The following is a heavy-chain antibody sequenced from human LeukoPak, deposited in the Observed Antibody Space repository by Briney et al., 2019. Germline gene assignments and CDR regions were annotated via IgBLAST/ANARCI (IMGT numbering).Heavy chain of an antibody. V-gene: IGHV4-59*12. D-gene: IGHD2-15*01. J-gene: IGHJ5*02. CDR3: ARGGLGYCSGGSCGRWFDP. CDR2: IYYSGST. Sequence: SETLSLTCTVSGGSISTYYWSWIRQPPGKGLEWIGYIYYSGSTNYNPSLKSRVTISVDTSKNQFSLKLSSVTAADTAVYYCARGGLGYCSGGSCGRWFDPWGQGTLVTVSS. CDR1: GGSISTYY.